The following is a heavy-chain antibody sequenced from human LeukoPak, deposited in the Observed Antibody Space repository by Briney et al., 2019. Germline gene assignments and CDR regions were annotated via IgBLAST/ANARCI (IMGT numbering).Heavy chain of an antibody. V-gene: IGHV3-48*03. D-gene: IGHD2-2*03. CDR3: ARVGYVSREFDL. CDR2: ISSAGNTI. J-gene: IGHJ5*02. Sequence: PGGSLRLSCAASAFTFSDYEMNWVRQAPGKGLEWLSYISSAGNTIYYADSVKGRFTISRDNAKNSLSLQMNSLRAEDTAVYYCARVGYVSREFDLWGQGTLVTVSS. CDR1: AFTFSDYE.